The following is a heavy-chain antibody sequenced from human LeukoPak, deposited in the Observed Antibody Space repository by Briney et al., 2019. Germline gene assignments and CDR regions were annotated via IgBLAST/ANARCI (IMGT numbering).Heavy chain of an antibody. D-gene: IGHD3-9*01. CDR3: AISHYDILTGYYND. J-gene: IGHJ4*02. Sequence: GGSLRLSCAASGFTFSTYGMSWVRQAPGKGLYWVSAISGSGGSTYYADSVKGRFTISRDNSKSTLYLQMNSLRAEDTAVYYCAISHYDILTGYYNDWGQGTLVTVSS. CDR2: ISGSGGST. CDR1: GFTFSTYG. V-gene: IGHV3-23*01.